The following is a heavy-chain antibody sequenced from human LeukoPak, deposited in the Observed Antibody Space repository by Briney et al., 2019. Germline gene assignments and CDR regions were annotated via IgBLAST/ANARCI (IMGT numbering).Heavy chain of an antibody. CDR3: AGRLRSLDY. CDR1: GGSFSGYY. Sequence: PSETLSLTCAVYGGSFSGYYWSWIRQPPGKGLEWIGEINHSGSTNYNPSLKSRVTISVDMSKNQFSLKLTSVTAADTAVYYCAGRLRSLDYWGQGTLVTVSS. D-gene: IGHD4-17*01. V-gene: IGHV4-34*01. CDR2: INHSGST. J-gene: IGHJ4*02.